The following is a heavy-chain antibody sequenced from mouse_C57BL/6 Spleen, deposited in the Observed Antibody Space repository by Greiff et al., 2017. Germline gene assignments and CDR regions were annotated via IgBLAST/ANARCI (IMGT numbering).Heavy chain of an antibody. J-gene: IGHJ2*01. V-gene: IGHV1-64*01. CDR3: ARKDSYFDY. CDR2: IHPNSGST. CDR1: GYTFTSYW. Sequence: QVQLQQPGAELVKPGASVKLSCKASGYTFTSYWMHWVKQRPGQGLEWIGMIHPNSGSTNYNEKFKSKATLTVDKSSSTAYMQLSRLTSEDSAVYYCARKDSYFDYWGQGTTLTVSS.